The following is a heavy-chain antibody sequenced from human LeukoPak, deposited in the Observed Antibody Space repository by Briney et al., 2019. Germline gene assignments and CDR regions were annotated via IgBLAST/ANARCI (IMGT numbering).Heavy chain of an antibody. D-gene: IGHD2-21*01. CDR2: VYYSGST. Sequence: SETLSLTCTVSGDSISSSTYYCGWIRQPPGKGLEWIGTVYYSGSTYYNPSLKSRVTISVDTSKNQFSLRLSSVTAADTAVYYCARNLAGHFGGFYFDDWGQGTLVTVSS. CDR1: GDSISSSTYY. J-gene: IGHJ4*02. CDR3: ARNLAGHFGGFYFDD. V-gene: IGHV4-39*07.